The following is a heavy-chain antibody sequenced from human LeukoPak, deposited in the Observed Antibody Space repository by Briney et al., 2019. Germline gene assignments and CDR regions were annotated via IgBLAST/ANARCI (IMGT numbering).Heavy chain of an antibody. CDR3: ARDPSYCSGGSCYSPGFDY. D-gene: IGHD2-15*01. CDR1: GGSISSYY. CDR2: IYYSGST. J-gene: IGHJ4*02. V-gene: IGHV4-59*12. Sequence: SETLSLTCTVSGGSISSYYWSWIRQPPGKGLEWIGYIYYSGSTNYNPSLKSRVTISVDTSKNQFSLKLSSVTAADTAVYYCARDPSYCSGGSCYSPGFDYWGQGTLVTVSS.